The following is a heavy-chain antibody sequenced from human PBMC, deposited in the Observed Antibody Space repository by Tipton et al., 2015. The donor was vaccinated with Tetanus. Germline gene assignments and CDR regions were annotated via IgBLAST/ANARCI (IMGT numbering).Heavy chain of an antibody. V-gene: IGHV1-2*06. Sequence: QSGPEGKKPGASMKVSCKASGYTFTGYYVHWVRQAPGQGLEWMGRINPNSGDTNYAQKFQGRVTMTRGTSISTAYMELSRLRSDDTAVYYCARDGANWNLGYWGQGTLVTVSS. CDR1: GYTFTGYY. J-gene: IGHJ4*02. CDR2: INPNSGDT. CDR3: ARDGANWNLGY. D-gene: IGHD1-20*01.